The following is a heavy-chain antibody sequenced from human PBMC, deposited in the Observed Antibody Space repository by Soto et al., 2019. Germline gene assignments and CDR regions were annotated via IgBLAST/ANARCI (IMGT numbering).Heavy chain of an antibody. Sequence: PGGSLRLSCAASGFTFSSYAMSWVRQAPGKGLEWVSAISGSGGSTYYADSVKGRFTISRDNSKNTLYLQMNSLRAEDTAVYYCAKDAMIVVVITLCYFDYWGQGTLVTVSS. CDR3: AKDAMIVVVITLCYFDY. CDR1: GFTFSSYA. J-gene: IGHJ4*02. V-gene: IGHV3-23*01. CDR2: ISGSGGST. D-gene: IGHD3-22*01.